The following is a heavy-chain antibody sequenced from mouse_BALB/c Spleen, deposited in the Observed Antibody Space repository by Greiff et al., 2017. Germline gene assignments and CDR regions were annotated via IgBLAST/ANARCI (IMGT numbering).Heavy chain of an antibody. CDR1: GFTFSDYY. J-gene: IGHJ4*01. D-gene: IGHD2-4*01. CDR3: ARERGLRRPYYAMDY. V-gene: IGHV5-4*02. Sequence: EVQLQESGGGLVKPGGSLKLSCAASGFTFSDYYMYWVRQTPEKRLEWVATISDGGSYTYYPDRVKGRFTISRDNAKNNLYLQMSSLKSEDTAMYYCARERGLRRPYYAMDYWGQGTSVTVSS. CDR2: ISDGGSYT.